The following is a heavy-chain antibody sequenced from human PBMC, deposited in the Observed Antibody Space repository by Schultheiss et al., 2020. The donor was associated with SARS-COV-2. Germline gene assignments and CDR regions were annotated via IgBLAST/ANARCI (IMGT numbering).Heavy chain of an antibody. D-gene: IGHD2-15*01. J-gene: IGHJ2*01. CDR2: IYPGDSDT. CDR1: GYSFTSYW. V-gene: IGHV5-51*01. CDR3: AGFYCSGGSCYSDWYFDL. Sequence: GESLKISCKGSGYSFTSYWIGWVRQMPGKGLEWMGIIYPGDSDTRYSPSFQGQVTISADKSISTAYLQWSSLKASDTAMYYCAGFYCSGGSCYSDWYFDLWGRGTLVTVSS.